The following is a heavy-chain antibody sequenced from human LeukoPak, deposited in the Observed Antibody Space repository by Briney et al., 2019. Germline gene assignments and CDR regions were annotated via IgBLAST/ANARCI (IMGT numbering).Heavy chain of an antibody. D-gene: IGHD4-23*01. V-gene: IGHV1-69*13. CDR2: IIPIFGTA. CDR1: GGTFSSYA. CDR3: ARGLNSDYYYYYMDV. J-gene: IGHJ6*03. Sequence: SVKVSCKASGGTFSSYAISWVRQAPGQGLEWMGGIIPIFGTANYAQKFQGRVTITADESTSTAYMELSSLRSEDTAVYYCARGLNSDYYYYYMDVWGKGTTVTVSS.